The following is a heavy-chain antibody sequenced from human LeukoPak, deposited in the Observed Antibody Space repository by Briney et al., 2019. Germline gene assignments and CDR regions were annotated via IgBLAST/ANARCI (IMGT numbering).Heavy chain of an antibody. CDR3: ARHDGYGPRGTLDY. J-gene: IGHJ4*02. V-gene: IGHV4-59*08. Sequence: SETLSLTCTVSGGSISSYYWSWIRQPPGKGLEWIGYIYYSGSTNYNPSLKSRVTISVDTSKNQFSLKLSSVTAADTAVYYWARHDGYGPRGTLDYWGQGTLVTVSS. D-gene: IGHD2-15*01. CDR2: IYYSGST. CDR1: GGSISSYY.